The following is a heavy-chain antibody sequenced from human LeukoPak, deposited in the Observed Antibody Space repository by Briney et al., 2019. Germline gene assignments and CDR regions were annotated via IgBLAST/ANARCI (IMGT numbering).Heavy chain of an antibody. Sequence: GPSLRLSCAASGFTFSHYAMHWVRQAPGKGLEWVAVIWYDGSHDTYTDSVKGRFTVSRDNFKNVLHLQMNSLRVEDTAVYYCAKEGDYCSSSGCHKRGIDYWGQGTLVTVSS. J-gene: IGHJ4*02. V-gene: IGHV3-33*06. D-gene: IGHD2-2*01. CDR1: GFTFSHYA. CDR2: IWYDGSHD. CDR3: AKEGDYCSSSGCHKRGIDY.